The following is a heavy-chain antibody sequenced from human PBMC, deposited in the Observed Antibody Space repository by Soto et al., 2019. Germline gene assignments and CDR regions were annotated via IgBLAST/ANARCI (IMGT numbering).Heavy chain of an antibody. J-gene: IGHJ4*02. CDR2: IWYDGSNK. D-gene: IGHD6-13*01. CDR3: ARDRRVAAAGRMGYYFDY. Sequence: GGSLRLSCAASGFTFSSYGMHWVRQAPGKGLEWVAVIWYDGSNKYYADSVKGRFTISRDNSKNTLYLQMNSLRAEDTAVYYCARDRRVAAAGRMGYYFDYWGQGTLVTVSS. V-gene: IGHV3-33*01. CDR1: GFTFSSYG.